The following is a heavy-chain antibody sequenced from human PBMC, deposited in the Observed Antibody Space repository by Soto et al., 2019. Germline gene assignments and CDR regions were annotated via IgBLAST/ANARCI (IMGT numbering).Heavy chain of an antibody. CDR3: ARGALRIGSSPGWFDP. D-gene: IGHD6-6*01. CDR2: INPNSGGT. Sequence: ASVKVSCKASGYAFTGYYMHWVRQAPGQGLEWMGWINPNSGGTNYAQKFQGRVTMTRDTSISTAYMELSRLRSDDTAVYYCARGALRIGSSPGWFDPWGQGTLVTVSS. V-gene: IGHV1-2*02. CDR1: GYAFTGYY. J-gene: IGHJ5*02.